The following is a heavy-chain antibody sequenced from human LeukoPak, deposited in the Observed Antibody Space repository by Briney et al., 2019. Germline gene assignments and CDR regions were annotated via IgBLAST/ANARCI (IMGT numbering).Heavy chain of an antibody. V-gene: IGHV1-69*05. CDR1: GGTFGSYA. CDR3: ARVITSTGTFDP. J-gene: IGHJ5*02. D-gene: IGHD3-9*01. Sequence: SVKVSCKASGGTFGSYAISWVRQAPGQGLEWMGGIIPIFGTANYAQKFQGRVTITTDESTSTAYMELSSLRSEDTAVYYCARVITSTGTFDPWGQGTLVTVSS. CDR2: IIPIFGTA.